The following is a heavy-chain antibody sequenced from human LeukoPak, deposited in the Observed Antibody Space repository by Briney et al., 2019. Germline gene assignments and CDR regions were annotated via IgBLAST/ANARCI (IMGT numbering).Heavy chain of an antibody. CDR1: GYTFTSYG. CDR2: ISAYNGNT. CDR3: ARDWGCSSTSCSVEGIYYYYMDV. Sequence: ASVKVSCKASGYTFTSYGISWVRQAPGQGLEWMGWISAYNGNTNYAQKLQGRLIMTTDTSTSTAYMELRSLRSDDTAVYYCARDWGCSSTSCSVEGIYYYYMDVWGKGTTVTVSS. D-gene: IGHD2-2*01. V-gene: IGHV1-18*01. J-gene: IGHJ6*03.